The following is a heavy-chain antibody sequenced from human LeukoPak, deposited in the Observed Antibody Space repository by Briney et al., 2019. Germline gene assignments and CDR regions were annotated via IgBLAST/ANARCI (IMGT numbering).Heavy chain of an antibody. CDR1: GFTFSDYY. D-gene: IGHD6-13*01. V-gene: IGHV3-11*03. J-gene: IGHJ4*02. CDR2: ISSSSSYT. CDR3: ARGFIAAVPVDY. Sequence: GGSLRLSCPASGFTFSDYYMSWIRQAPGKGLEWVSYISSSSSYTNYADSVKGRFTISRDNAKNSLYLQMNSLRAEDTAVYYCARGFIAAVPVDYWGQGTLVTVSS.